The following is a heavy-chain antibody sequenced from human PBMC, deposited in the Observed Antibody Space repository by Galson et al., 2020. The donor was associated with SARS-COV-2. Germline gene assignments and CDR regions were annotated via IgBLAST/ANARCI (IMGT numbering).Heavy chain of an antibody. J-gene: IGHJ6*02. CDR3: AKDGAYYDVWSGYFPDPHDYYYGMDV. V-gene: IGHV3-30*18. Sequence: GESLKISCAASGFTFSSYGMHWVRQAPGKGLEWVAVISYDGSNKYYADSVKGRFTISRDNSKNTLYLQMNSLRAEDTAVYYCAKDGAYYDVWSGYFPDPHDYYYGMDVWGQWTTVTVSS. CDR2: ISYDGSNK. D-gene: IGHD3-3*01. CDR1: GFTFSSYG.